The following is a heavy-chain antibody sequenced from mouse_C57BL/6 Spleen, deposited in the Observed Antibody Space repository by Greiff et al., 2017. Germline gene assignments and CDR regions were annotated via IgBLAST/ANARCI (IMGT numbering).Heavy chain of an antibody. CDR3: ARQDMAYLSAGGFAY. CDR1: GYTFTEYT. D-gene: IGHD5-5*01. CDR2: FYPGSGSI. Sequence: QVHVKQSGAELVKPGASVKLSCKASGYTFTEYTIHWVKQRSGQGLEWIGWFYPGSGSIKYNEKFKDKATLTADKSSSTVYMELSRLTSEDSAVYFCARQDMAYLSAGGFAYWGQGTLVTVSA. J-gene: IGHJ3*01. V-gene: IGHV1-62-2*01.